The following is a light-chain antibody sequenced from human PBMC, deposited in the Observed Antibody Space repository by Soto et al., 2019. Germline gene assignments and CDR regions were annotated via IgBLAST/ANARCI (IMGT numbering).Light chain of an antibody. CDR2: AAS. Sequence: DIQMTQSPSSVSAPVGVRVTISFRVSEASSSWLAWEQQKPGQAPKLLIYAASYLQSGVPSKFNGSGSGTAFTLTISSLQPEVFSTYYCQQANSLRYTFSQGKKLE. J-gene: IGKJ2*01. CDR3: QQANSLRYT. CDR1: EASSSW. V-gene: IGKV1-12*01.